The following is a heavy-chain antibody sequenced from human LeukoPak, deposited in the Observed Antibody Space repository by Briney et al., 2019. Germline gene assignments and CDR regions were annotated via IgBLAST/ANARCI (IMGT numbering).Heavy chain of an antibody. CDR2: INPNSGGT. CDR3: ARDTGYSSGWYPY. J-gene: IGHJ4*02. CDR1: GYTFTGYY. V-gene: IGHV1-2*02. Sequence: ASVKVSCKASGYTFTGYYMHWVRQAPGQGLEWMGWINPNSGGTNYAQKFQGRVTMTRDTSISTAYMELSRLRSDDTAVYYCARDTGYSSGWYPYWGQGTLVTVSS. D-gene: IGHD6-19*01.